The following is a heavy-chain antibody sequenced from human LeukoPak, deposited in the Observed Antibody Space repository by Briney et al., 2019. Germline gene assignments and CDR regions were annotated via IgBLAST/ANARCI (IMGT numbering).Heavy chain of an antibody. D-gene: IGHD5-18*01. CDR3: ASSLSSYGYEVVY. CDR2: ISSSSSYI. J-gene: IGHJ4*02. Sequence: PGGSLRLSCAVSGFTVSSNYMSWVRQAPGKGLEWVSSISSSSSYIYYADSVKGRFTISRDNAKNSLYLQMNSLRAEDTAVYYCASSLSSYGYEVVYWGQGTLVTVCS. CDR1: GFTVSSNY. V-gene: IGHV3-21*01.